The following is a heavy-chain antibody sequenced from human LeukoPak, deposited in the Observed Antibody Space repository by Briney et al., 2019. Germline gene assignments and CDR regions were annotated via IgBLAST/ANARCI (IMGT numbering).Heavy chain of an antibody. Sequence: PGGSLRLSCAASGFTIDDYAMHWVRQAPGKGLEWVSGISWNSGSIGYADSVKGRFTISRDNAKNSLYLQMNSLRAEDTALYYCAKDISGSGKYYFDYWGQGTLVTVSS. J-gene: IGHJ4*02. CDR2: ISWNSGSI. CDR3: AKDISGSGKYYFDY. CDR1: GFTIDDYA. D-gene: IGHD3-10*01. V-gene: IGHV3-9*01.